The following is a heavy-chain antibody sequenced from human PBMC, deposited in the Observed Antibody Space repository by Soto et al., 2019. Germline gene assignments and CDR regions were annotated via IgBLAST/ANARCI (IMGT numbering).Heavy chain of an antibody. CDR2: MYPGDSDT. CDR3: ARGNRPPPYCFES. CDR1: GYSFTTYW. V-gene: IGHV5-51*01. J-gene: IGHJ4*02. Sequence: EVQLVQSGAEVIKPGESLKISCKASGYSFTTYWIGWVRQMPGKGLELMGIMYPGDSDTRYSPSFQGQVTISADKSIRPAYLQWSSLKASDTAIYYCARGNRPPPYCFESWGQGTLVTVSS. D-gene: IGHD6-6*01.